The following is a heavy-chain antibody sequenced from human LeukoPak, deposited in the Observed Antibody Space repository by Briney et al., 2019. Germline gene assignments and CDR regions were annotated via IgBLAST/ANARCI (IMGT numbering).Heavy chain of an antibody. CDR1: GFTFSSYG. Sequence: PGGSLRLSCAASGFTFSSYGMHWVRQAPGKGLEWVAVIWYDGSAKYYADSVKGRVTISRDNSKHTLYLQMNSLSVEDTALYYCAKGYSTNWYLFDYWGQGSLVTVSS. D-gene: IGHD6-13*01. J-gene: IGHJ4*02. CDR3: AKGYSTNWYLFDY. CDR2: IWYDGSAK. V-gene: IGHV3-33*06.